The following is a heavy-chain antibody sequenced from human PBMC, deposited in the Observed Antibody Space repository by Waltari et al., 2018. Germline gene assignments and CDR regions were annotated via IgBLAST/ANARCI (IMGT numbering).Heavy chain of an antibody. CDR2: IQRSGRT. J-gene: IGHJ4*02. CDR1: GDPMSSGDW. D-gene: IGHD2-15*01. CDR3: ARDRGRGIYLDS. Sequence: QMQLQESGPGLVKPSGTLSVTCTVSGDPMSSGDWWSWVRQSPEKGLEWIGQIQRSGRTHYNPSFESRVTISMDSSNNQFSLKVTSTTAADTAVYYCARDRGRGIYLDSWGRGTLVTVSP. V-gene: IGHV4-4*02.